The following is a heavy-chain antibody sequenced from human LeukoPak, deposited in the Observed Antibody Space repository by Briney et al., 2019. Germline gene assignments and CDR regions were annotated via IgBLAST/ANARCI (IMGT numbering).Heavy chain of an antibody. D-gene: IGHD5-24*01. CDR2: IIPILGIA. CDR3: ARVSLDGYNWGRFDY. Sequence: SVKVSCKASGGTFSSYAIGWVRQAPGQGLEWMARIIPILGIASYAQKFQGRVTITADNSTSTAYMEQSSLTSEETAVYYCARVSLDGYNWGRFDYWGQGTLVTVSS. V-gene: IGHV1-69*04. J-gene: IGHJ4*02. CDR1: GGTFSSYA.